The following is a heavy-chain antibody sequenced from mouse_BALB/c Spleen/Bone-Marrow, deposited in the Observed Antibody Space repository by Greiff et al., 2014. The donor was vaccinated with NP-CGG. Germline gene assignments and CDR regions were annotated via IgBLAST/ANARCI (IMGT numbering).Heavy chain of an antibody. J-gene: IGHJ2*01. D-gene: IGHD2-3*01. Sequence: LQQSGPELVKPGALVKISCKASGYTFTSYDINWVKQRPGQGLEWIGRIYPGDGSTKYNEKFKGKATLTADRSSSTAYMQLSSRTSENSAVFLCAASDDDFPYSFDSWGQGTTLTVSS. CDR1: GYTFTSYD. CDR3: AASDDDFPYSFDS. CDR2: IYPGDGST. V-gene: IGHV1S33*01.